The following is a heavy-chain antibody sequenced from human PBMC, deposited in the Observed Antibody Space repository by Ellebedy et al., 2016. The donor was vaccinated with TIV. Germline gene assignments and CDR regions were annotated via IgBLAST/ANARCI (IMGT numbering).Heavy chain of an antibody. CDR3: ARVGVDTAMVDHDY. D-gene: IGHD5-18*01. V-gene: IGHV1-18*01. CDR2: ISAYNGDT. CDR1: GYTFTSYG. J-gene: IGHJ4*02. Sequence: AASVKVSCKASGYTFTSYGISWVRQAPGQGLEWMGWISAYNGDTNYAQKLQGRVTMTTDTSTSTAYMELRSLRSDDTAVYYCARVGVDTAMVDHDYWGQGTLVTVSS.